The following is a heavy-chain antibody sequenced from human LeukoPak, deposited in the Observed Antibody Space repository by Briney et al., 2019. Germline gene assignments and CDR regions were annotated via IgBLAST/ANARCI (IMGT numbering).Heavy chain of an antibody. CDR2: IYYSGST. CDR1: GGSISSYY. Sequence: SETLSLTCTVSGGSISSYYWSWIRQPPGKGLEWIGYIYYSGSTNYNPSLKSRVTISVDTSKNQFSLKLSSVTAADTAVYYCASTVEAVAGTRGDDAFDIWGQGTMVTVSS. V-gene: IGHV4-59*01. D-gene: IGHD6-19*01. J-gene: IGHJ3*02. CDR3: ASTVEAVAGTRGDDAFDI.